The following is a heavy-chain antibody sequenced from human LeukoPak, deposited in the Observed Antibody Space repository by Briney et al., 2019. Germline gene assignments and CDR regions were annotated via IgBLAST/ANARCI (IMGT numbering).Heavy chain of an antibody. J-gene: IGHJ6*03. CDR3: AKIRFGDYYYYMDV. CDR2: INWKGSST. Sequence: PGGSLRLSCAASGFTFDDYGMSWVRQAPGKGLEWVSGINWKGSSTGYADSVKGRLTIPRDNAKNSLYLQMNSQRAEDTALYHCAKIRFGDYYYYMDVWGKGTTVTVSS. CDR1: GFTFDDYG. V-gene: IGHV3-20*01. D-gene: IGHD3-3*01.